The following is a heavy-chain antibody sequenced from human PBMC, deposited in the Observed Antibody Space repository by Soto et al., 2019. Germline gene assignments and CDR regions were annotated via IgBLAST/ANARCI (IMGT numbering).Heavy chain of an antibody. V-gene: IGHV4-31*03. J-gene: IGHJ3*02. CDR2: IYYSGST. Sequence: QVQLQESGPGLVKPSQTLSLTCTVSGGSISSGGYYWSWIRQHPGKGLEWIGYIYYSGSTYYNPSIKSRVTISVDTSKNQFSLKLSSVTAADTAVYYCARSKDTAMVTDAFDIWGQGTMVTVSS. CDR1: GGSISSGGYY. CDR3: ARSKDTAMVTDAFDI. D-gene: IGHD5-18*01.